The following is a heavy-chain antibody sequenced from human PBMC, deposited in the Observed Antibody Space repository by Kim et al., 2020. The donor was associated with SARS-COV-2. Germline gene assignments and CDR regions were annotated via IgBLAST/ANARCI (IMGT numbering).Heavy chain of an antibody. CDR2: IYPNGGT. CDR1: GDSISGYY. V-gene: IGHV4-59*01. J-gene: IGHJ6*02. D-gene: IGHD6-25*01. CDR3: ARLAYSSDFGPYGLDV. Sequence: SETLSLTCSVSGDSISGYYWNWIRQPPGKGLEWIGYIYPNGGTNYNPSLKSRVTISVDTSKKQFYLNLGSVTAADTAVYYCARLAYSSDFGPYGLDVWG.